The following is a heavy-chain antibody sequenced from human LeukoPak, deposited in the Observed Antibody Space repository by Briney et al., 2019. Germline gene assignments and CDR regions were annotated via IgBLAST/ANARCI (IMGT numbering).Heavy chain of an antibody. CDR3: AREAAALYYFDY. CDR1: GGTFSSYA. V-gene: IGHV1-69*13. CDR2: IIPIFGTA. Sequence: SVKVSCKASGGTFSSYAINWVRQAPGQGLEWMGGIIPIFGTANYAQKFQGRVTITADESTSTAYMELSSLRSEDTAVYYCAREAAALYYFDYWGQGTLVTVSS. J-gene: IGHJ4*02. D-gene: IGHD6-13*01.